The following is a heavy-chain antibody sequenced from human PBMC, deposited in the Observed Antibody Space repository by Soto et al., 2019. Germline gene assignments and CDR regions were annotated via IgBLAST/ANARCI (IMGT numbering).Heavy chain of an antibody. D-gene: IGHD1-26*01. CDR2: ISYDGSNK. CDR3: AKDKGGSYASDY. J-gene: IGHJ4*02. Sequence: GGSLRLSCAASGFTFSSYGMHWVRQAPGKGLEWVAVISYDGSNKYYADSVKGRFTISRDNSKNTLYLQMNSLRAEDTAVYYCAKDKGGSYASDYWGQGTLVTVSS. V-gene: IGHV3-30*18. CDR1: GFTFSSYG.